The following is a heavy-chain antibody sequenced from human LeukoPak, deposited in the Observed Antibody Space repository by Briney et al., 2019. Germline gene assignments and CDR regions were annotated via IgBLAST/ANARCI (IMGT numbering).Heavy chain of an antibody. J-gene: IGHJ4*02. V-gene: IGHV3-30*18. Sequence: PGRSLRLSCAASGFTFSSYGMHWVRQAPGKGLEWVAVISYDGSNKYYADSVKGRFTISRDNSKNTLYLQMNSLRAEDTAVYYCAKDRGSYFDYWGQGTLVTVSS. CDR2: ISYDGSNK. CDR3: AKDRGSYFDY. CDR1: GFTFSSYG. D-gene: IGHD1-26*01.